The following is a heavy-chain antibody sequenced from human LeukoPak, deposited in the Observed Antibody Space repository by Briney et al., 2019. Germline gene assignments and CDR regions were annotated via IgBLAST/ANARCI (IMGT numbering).Heavy chain of an antibody. CDR3: VNQISGWVY. CDR1: GXTFSTLP. Sequence: GGSLRLSCSASGXTFSTLPMHWVRQAPGKGLECVSGSSSNGGSTYYADSAKGRFIISRDNSKNTLYLQMSSLRPEDTAVYYCVNQISGWVYWGQGTLVTVSS. CDR2: SSSNGGST. J-gene: IGHJ4*02. D-gene: IGHD6-19*01. V-gene: IGHV3-64D*06.